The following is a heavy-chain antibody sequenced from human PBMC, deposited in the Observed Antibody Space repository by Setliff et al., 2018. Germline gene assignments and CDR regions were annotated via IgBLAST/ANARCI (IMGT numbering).Heavy chain of an antibody. CDR2: IIPGFRSA. V-gene: IGHV1-69*13. CDR1: GGTFRTDG. Sequence: SVKVSCKASGGTFRTDGFNWVRQAPGQGLEWMGRIIPGFRSAKYAQKFQGRVTISADESSSTAYMELSSLRTEDTAVYYCARVVYYASGSSLSYGMDVWGQGTAVTVSS. CDR3: ARVVYYASGSSLSYGMDV. J-gene: IGHJ6*02. D-gene: IGHD3-10*01.